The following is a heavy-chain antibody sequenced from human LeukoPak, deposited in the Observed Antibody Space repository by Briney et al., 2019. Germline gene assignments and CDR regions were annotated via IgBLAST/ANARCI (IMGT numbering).Heavy chain of an antibody. V-gene: IGHV1-69*01. CDR2: IIPIFGTA. J-gene: IGHJ4*02. CDR3: ARATGYSSGWDFDY. CDR1: GGTFSSYA. Sequence: GSSVKVSCKASGGTFSSYAISWVRQAPGQGLEWMGGIIPIFGTANYAQKFQGRVTITADESTSTAYMKLSSLRSDDTAVYYCARATGYSSGWDFDYWGQGTLVTVSS. D-gene: IGHD6-19*01.